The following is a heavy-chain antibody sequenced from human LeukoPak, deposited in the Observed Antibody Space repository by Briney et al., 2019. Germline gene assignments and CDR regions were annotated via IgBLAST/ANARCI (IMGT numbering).Heavy chain of an antibody. Sequence: ASVKVSCKASGGAFSSYAISWVRQAPGQGLEWMGGIIPIFGTANYAQKFQGRVTITTDESTSTAYMELSSLRSEDTAVYYCARIAARNYYYYMDVWGKGTTVTVSS. CDR3: ARIAARNYYYYMDV. CDR1: GGAFSSYA. D-gene: IGHD6-6*01. V-gene: IGHV1-69*05. CDR2: IIPIFGTA. J-gene: IGHJ6*03.